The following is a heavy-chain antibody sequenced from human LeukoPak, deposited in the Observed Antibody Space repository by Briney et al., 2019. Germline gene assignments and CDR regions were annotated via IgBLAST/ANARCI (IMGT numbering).Heavy chain of an antibody. CDR3: ARGFYYCSGGSCYRPFGDKRTGDPGDYGMDV. J-gene: IGHJ6*02. D-gene: IGHD2-15*01. CDR2: INHSGST. Sequence: NPSETLSLTCTVSGGSIGSSSYYWGWIRQPPGKGLEWIVEINHSGSTNYNPSLKSRVTISVDTSKNQFSLKLSSVTAADTAVYYCARGFYYCSGGSCYRPFGDKRTGDPGDYGMDVWGQGTTVTVSS. V-gene: IGHV4-39*07. CDR1: GGSIGSSSYY.